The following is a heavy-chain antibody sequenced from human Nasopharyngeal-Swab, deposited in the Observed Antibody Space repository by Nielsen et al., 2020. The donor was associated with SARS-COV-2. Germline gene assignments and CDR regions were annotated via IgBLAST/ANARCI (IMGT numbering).Heavy chain of an antibody. Sequence: GESLKISCAASRFTFSSYAMNWVRQAPGKGLEWVSAISRTSSTYYADSVKGRFTVSRDNSKNTLYLQMNSLRAEDTAVYYCAKGTGATYRAIDYWGQGTLVTASS. CDR3: AKGTGATYRAIDY. CDR2: ISRTSST. D-gene: IGHD1-26*01. V-gene: IGHV3-23*01. J-gene: IGHJ4*02. CDR1: RFTFSSYA.